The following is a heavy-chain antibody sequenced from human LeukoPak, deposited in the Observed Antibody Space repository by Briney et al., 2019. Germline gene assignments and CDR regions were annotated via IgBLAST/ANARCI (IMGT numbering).Heavy chain of an antibody. CDR1: GFTFSSYS. D-gene: IGHD6-6*01. CDR2: ISSSSSYI. J-gene: IGHJ3*02. Sequence: GGSLRLSCAASGFTFSSYSMNWVRQAPGKGLEWVSFISSSSSYIYYADSVKGRFTISRDNAKNSLYLQMNSLRAEDTAVYYCARDGYSSSAGAFDIWGQGTMVTVSS. V-gene: IGHV3-21*01. CDR3: ARDGYSSSAGAFDI.